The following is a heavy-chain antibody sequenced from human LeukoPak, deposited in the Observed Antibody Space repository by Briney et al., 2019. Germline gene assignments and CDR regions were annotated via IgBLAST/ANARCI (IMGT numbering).Heavy chain of an antibody. J-gene: IGHJ4*02. CDR2: IYYSGST. Sequence: SETLSLTCTVSGGSIRSYYWSWIRQPPGKGLEYIGYIYYSGSTNYNPSLKSRVTISVDTSKNQFSLKLSSVTAADTAVYYCAKYCSGVSCPGRFDYWGRGTLVTVSS. CDR3: AKYCSGVSCPGRFDY. V-gene: IGHV4-59*01. CDR1: GGSIRSYY. D-gene: IGHD2-15*01.